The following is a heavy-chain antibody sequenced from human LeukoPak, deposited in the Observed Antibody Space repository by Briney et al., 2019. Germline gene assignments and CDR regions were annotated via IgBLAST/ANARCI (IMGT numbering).Heavy chain of an antibody. Sequence: GGSLRLSCTASGFTFSNYWMHWVRQAPGKGLVWVSHINSDGSNIRYADSVKGRFTISRDNAKNSLYLQMDSLRPEDTAVYYCIRDGLGTSPYDLWGQGALVTVSS. D-gene: IGHD7-27*01. CDR3: IRDGLGTSPYDL. CDR1: GFTFSNYW. V-gene: IGHV3-74*01. CDR2: INSDGSNI. J-gene: IGHJ5*02.